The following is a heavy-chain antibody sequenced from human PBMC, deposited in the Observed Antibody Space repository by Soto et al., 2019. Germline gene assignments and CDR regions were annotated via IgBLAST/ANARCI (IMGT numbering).Heavy chain of an antibody. CDR2: IYWDDDK. J-gene: IGHJ5*02. D-gene: IGHD6-19*01. Sequence: QITLKESGPTLVKPTQTLTLTCTFSGFSLSTSGVGVGWIRQPPGKALEWLALIYWDDDKRYSPSLKSRLTITKDTSKNQVVLTMTNMDPVDTATYYCAHRGDLAVVPQEGTWINWFDPWGQGTLVTVSS. V-gene: IGHV2-5*02. CDR1: GFSLSTSGVG. CDR3: AHRGDLAVVPQEGTWINWFDP.